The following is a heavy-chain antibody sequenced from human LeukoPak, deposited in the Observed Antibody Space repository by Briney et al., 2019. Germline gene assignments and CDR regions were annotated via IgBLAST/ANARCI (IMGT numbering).Heavy chain of an antibody. CDR2: INSDGSST. J-gene: IGHJ4*02. CDR3: ARVLYSSSWYLYDY. D-gene: IGHD6-13*01. Sequence: GGSLRLSCAASGFTFSSYWMHWVRQTPRKGLVWVSRINSDGSSTIYADSVKGRFTISRDNAKNTLYLQMNRLRAEDTAVYYCARVLYSSSWYLYDYWGQGTLVTVSS. CDR1: GFTFSSYW. V-gene: IGHV3-74*01.